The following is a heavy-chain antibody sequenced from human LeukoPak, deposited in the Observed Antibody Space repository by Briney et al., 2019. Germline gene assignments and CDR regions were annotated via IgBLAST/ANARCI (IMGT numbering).Heavy chain of an antibody. V-gene: IGHV3-30*02. CDR3: AKDRNGSGSYSYYFDY. CDR2: IRYDGSNK. J-gene: IGHJ4*02. D-gene: IGHD3-10*01. Sequence: GVSLRLSCAASGFTFSSYGMHWVRQAPGKGLEWVAFIRYDGSNKYYADSVKGRFTISRDNSKNTLYLQMNSLRAEDTAVYYCAKDRNGSGSYSYYFDYWGQGTLATVSS. CDR1: GFTFSSYG.